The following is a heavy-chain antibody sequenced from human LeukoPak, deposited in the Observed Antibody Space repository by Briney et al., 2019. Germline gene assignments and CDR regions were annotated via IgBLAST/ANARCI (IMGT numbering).Heavy chain of an antibody. CDR1: GFTFSGSA. J-gene: IGHJ4*02. V-gene: IGHV3-73*01. D-gene: IGHD3-10*01. CDR2: NRSKANSYAT. CDR3: TRGMDYYGSGSYYSV. Sequence: AGGSLRLSCAASGFTFSGSAMHWVRQASGKGLEWVGRNRSKANSYATAYAASVKGRFTISRDDSKNTAYLQMNSLKTEDTAVYYCTRGMDYYGSGSYYSVWGQGTLVTVSS.